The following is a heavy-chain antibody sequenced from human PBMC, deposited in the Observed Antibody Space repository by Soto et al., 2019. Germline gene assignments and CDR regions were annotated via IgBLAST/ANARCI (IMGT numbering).Heavy chain of an antibody. V-gene: IGHV4-34*01. J-gene: IGHJ6*02. Sequence: PSETLSLTCAVYGGSFSGYYWSWIRQPPGKGLEWIGEINHSGSTNYNPSLKSRVTISVDTSKNQFSLKLSSVTAADTAVYYCARGLSIAARRVYYYYGMDVWGQGTTVTVS. D-gene: IGHD6-6*01. CDR3: ARGLSIAARRVYYYYGMDV. CDR2: INHSGST. CDR1: GGSFSGYY.